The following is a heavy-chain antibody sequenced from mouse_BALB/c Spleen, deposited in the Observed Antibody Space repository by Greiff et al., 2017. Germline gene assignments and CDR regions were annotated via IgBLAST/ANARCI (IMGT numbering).Heavy chain of an antibody. Sequence: EVQVVESGGGLVQPGGSRKLSCAASGFTFSSFGMHWVRQAPEKGLEWVAYISSGSSTIYYADTVKGRFTISRDNPKNTLFLQMTSLRSEDTAMYYCARSIYDGYPFAYWGQGTLVTVSA. CDR2: ISSGSSTI. CDR3: ARSIYDGYPFAY. J-gene: IGHJ3*01. CDR1: GFTFSSFG. V-gene: IGHV5-17*02. D-gene: IGHD2-3*01.